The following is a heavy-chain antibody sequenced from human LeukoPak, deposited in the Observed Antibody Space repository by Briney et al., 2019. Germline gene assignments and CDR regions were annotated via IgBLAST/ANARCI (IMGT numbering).Heavy chain of an antibody. CDR2: ISSSSSYI. V-gene: IGHV3-21*01. J-gene: IGHJ6*03. D-gene: IGHD4-11*01. CDR3: ARSVTTNHYYYMDV. CDR1: GFTFSDYT. Sequence: PGGSLRLSCAASGFTFSDYTMTWVRQAPGKGLEWVASISSSSSYIYYADSVKGRFTISRDNAKNSLYLQMNSLRAEDTAVYYCARSVTTNHYYYMDVWGKGTTVTVSS.